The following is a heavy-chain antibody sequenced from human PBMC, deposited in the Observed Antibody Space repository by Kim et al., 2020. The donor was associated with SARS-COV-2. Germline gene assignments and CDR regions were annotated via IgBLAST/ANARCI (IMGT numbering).Heavy chain of an antibody. J-gene: IGHJ3*02. CDR2: ISWNSGSI. Sequence: GGSLRLSCAASGFTFDDYAMHWVRQAPGKGLEWVSGISWNSGSIGYADSVKGRFTISRDNAKNSLYLQMNSLRAEDTALYYCAKGRIVVVPAAMMGDAFDIWGQGTMVTVSS. D-gene: IGHD2-2*01. V-gene: IGHV3-9*01. CDR3: AKGRIVVVPAAMMGDAFDI. CDR1: GFTFDDYA.